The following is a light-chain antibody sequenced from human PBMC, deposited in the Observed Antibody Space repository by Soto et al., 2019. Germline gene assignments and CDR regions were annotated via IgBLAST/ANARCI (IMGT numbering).Light chain of an antibody. CDR2: KAS. J-gene: IGKJ1*01. CDR3: QQYNSYSGT. CDR1: QSINNW. V-gene: IGKV1-5*03. Sequence: DIQMTQSPSTLSASLGDRVTITCRASQSINNWLAWYQQKPGKAPRLLIYKASSLDSGVPSRFSGSGSGTEFTLTISSLQPDDFAPYYCQQYNSYSGTFGQGTKVEIK.